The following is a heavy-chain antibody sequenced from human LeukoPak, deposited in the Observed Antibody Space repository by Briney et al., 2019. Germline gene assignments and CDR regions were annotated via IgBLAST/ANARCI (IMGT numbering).Heavy chain of an antibody. D-gene: IGHD3-22*01. CDR3: ARLVAHYYDSSGYHFDY. CDR2: IKQDGSEK. J-gene: IGHJ4*02. Sequence: GGSLRLSCAASGFTFSSYWMSWVRQAPGKGLEWVANIKQDGSEKYYVDSVKGRFTISRDNAKNSLYLQMNSLRAEDTAVYYCARLVAHYYDSSGYHFDYWRQGTLVTVSS. V-gene: IGHV3-7*01. CDR1: GFTFSSYW.